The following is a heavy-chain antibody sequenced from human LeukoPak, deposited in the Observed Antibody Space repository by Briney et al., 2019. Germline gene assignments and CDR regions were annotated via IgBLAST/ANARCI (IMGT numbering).Heavy chain of an antibody. Sequence: GASVKVSCKASGGTFSNYAFSWVRQAPGQGLEWMGIINPSGGSTSYAQKFQGRVTMTRDMSTSTVYMELSSLRSEDTAVYYCARERRAWGEDFWGQGTLVTVSS. CDR2: INPSGGST. J-gene: IGHJ4*02. V-gene: IGHV1-46*01. D-gene: IGHD3-16*01. CDR1: GGTFSNYA. CDR3: ARERRAWGEDF.